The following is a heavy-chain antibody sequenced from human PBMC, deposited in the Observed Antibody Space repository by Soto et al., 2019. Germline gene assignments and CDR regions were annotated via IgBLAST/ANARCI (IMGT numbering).Heavy chain of an antibody. CDR1: GFVFTNFW. CDR3: AKDSWYPDL. CDR2: IDTSGHST. J-gene: IGHJ5*02. V-gene: IGHV3-74*01. Sequence: GGSLRLSCEASGFVFTNFWMHWVRHVPGKGLVWVARIDTSGHSTNYAESVKGRFTISRDNAKNTVSLQMNSLRVEDTGVYYCAKDSWYPDLWSQGSQVTVSS. D-gene: IGHD6-13*01.